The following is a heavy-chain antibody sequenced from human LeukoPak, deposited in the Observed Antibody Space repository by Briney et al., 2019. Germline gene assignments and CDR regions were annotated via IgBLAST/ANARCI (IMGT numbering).Heavy chain of an antibody. CDR3: ARDVVAAAGTPLSY. CDR2: ISAYNGNT. J-gene: IGHJ4*02. V-gene: IGHV1-18*01. D-gene: IGHD6-13*01. CDR1: GYTFTSHG. Sequence: ASVKVSCKASGYTFTSHGISWVRQAPRQGLEWMGWISAYNGNTNYAQKLQGRVTMTTDTSTSTAYMELRSLRSDDTAVYYCARDVVAAAGTPLSYWGQGTLVTVSS.